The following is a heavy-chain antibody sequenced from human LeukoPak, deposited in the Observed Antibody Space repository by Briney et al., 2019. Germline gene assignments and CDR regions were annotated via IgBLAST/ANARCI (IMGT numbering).Heavy chain of an antibody. J-gene: IGHJ4*02. D-gene: IGHD2-2*01. CDR3: ARAIVVVPAAMKYLDY. CDR2: IYYSGST. V-gene: IGHV4-39*01. Sequence: SETLSLTCTVSGGSISSSSYYWGWIRQPPGKGLAWIGSIYYSGSTYYNPSLKSRVTISVDTSKNQFSLKLSSVTAADTAVYYCARAIVVVPAAMKYLDYWGQGTPVTVSS. CDR1: GGSISSSSYY.